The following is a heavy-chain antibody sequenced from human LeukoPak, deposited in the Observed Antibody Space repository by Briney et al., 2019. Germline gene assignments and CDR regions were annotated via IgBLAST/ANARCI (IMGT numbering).Heavy chain of an antibody. J-gene: IGHJ6*02. CDR2: INSDGSST. V-gene: IGHV3-74*01. Sequence: GGSLRLSCAASGVAFSSYWMHWVRQAPGMGLVWVSRINSDGSSTNYADSVKGRFTISRDNARNTLFVQMNSLRAEDTAVYYCARELDYYDSSGYYPDGMDVWGQGTTVTVSS. D-gene: IGHD3-22*01. CDR3: ARELDYYDSSGYYPDGMDV. CDR1: GVAFSSYW.